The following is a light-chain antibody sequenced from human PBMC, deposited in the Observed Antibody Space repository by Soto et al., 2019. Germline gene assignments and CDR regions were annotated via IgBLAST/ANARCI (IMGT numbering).Light chain of an antibody. Sequence: DIPMTQSPSTLSASVGDRVTITCRASQSISTWLAWYQQKPGKAPKVLIYDATRLATGVPSRFSGSGSGTDFTLTVSSLQPDDFATYYCQQYNSYAMYTFGQGTKLEIK. CDR2: DAT. CDR1: QSISTW. V-gene: IGKV1-5*01. J-gene: IGKJ2*01. CDR3: QQYNSYAMYT.